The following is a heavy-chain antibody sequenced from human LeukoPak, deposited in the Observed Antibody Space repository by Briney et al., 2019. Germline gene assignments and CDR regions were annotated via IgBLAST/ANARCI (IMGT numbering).Heavy chain of an antibody. V-gene: IGHV4-59*13. CDR3: ARVLPHGAFDI. CDR1: GDSISTYY. CDR2: IHYSRSV. Sequence: SETLSLTCSVSGDSISTYYWSWIRQPPGKGLEWIGYIHYSRSVNTNPSLKSRVTLSGDTSKNQVFLELSSVTAADTAMYYCARVLPHGAFDIWGQGTVVTVSS. J-gene: IGHJ3*02.